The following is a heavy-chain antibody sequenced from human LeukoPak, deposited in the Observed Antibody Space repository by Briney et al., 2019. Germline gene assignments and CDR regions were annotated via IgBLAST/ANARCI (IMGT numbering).Heavy chain of an antibody. J-gene: IGHJ4*02. CDR2: INPNSGGT. D-gene: IGHD3-9*01. CDR1: GYTFSDYY. V-gene: IGHV1-2*02. CDR3: ARGSVLTGYSH. Sequence: ASVKVSCKASGYTFSDYYIHWVRQAPGQGLEWMAWINPNSGGTNYAQKFQGRVTMTRDTSITTAYMELSRLTSDDTAVYYRARGSVLTGYSHWGQGTLVTVTS.